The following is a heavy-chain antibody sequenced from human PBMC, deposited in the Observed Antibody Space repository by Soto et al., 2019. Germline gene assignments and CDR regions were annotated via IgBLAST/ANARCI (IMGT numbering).Heavy chain of an antibody. CDR2: IVVGSDNT. CDR1: GFTFGTSA. CDR3: AADLAPTGPYKWFDP. Sequence: QKQLVQSGPEVKKPGTSVKVSCKASGFTFGTSAIQWVRLARGQSLEWIGWIVVGSDNTDYAQKFQERVTITRDMSTSTAYMELSILRSEDTAVYYCAADLAPTGPYKWFDPWGQGTLVTVSS. V-gene: IGHV1-58*02. D-gene: IGHD6-13*01. J-gene: IGHJ5*02.